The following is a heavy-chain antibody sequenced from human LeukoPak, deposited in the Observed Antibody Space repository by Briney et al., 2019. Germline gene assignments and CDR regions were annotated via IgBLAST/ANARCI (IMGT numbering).Heavy chain of an antibody. Sequence: GGSLRLSCAASGFTFSDYYMSWIRQAPGKGLEWVSYISSSGSTIYYADSVKGRFTISRDNAKNSLYLQMNSLRAEDTAVYYCAREDGAPYYYDSSGYYYYWFDPWGQGTLVTVSS. V-gene: IGHV3-11*01. CDR2: ISSSGSTI. CDR1: GFTFSDYY. CDR3: AREDGAPYYYDSSGYYYYWFDP. D-gene: IGHD3-22*01. J-gene: IGHJ5*02.